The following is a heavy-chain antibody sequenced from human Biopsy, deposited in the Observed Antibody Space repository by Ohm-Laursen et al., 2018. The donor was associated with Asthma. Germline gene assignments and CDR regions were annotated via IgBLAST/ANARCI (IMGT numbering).Heavy chain of an antibody. CDR1: GYSFATNA. Sequence: SSVTVSCKASGYSFATNAMHWARQAPGQRPEWMGWFNPGNGNAKVSEKFQGRVSITRDTSATTAYLEVSSLTSEDTAVYYCARSAETYSGFDSNYYGMDVWGQGTRVTVSS. J-gene: IGHJ6*02. CDR2: FNPGNGNA. CDR3: ARSAETYSGFDSNYYGMDV. V-gene: IGHV1-3*01. D-gene: IGHD5-12*01.